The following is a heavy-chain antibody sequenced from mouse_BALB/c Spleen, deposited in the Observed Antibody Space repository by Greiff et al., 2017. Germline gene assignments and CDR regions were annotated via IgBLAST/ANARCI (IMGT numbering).Heavy chain of an antibody. J-gene: IGHJ3*01. D-gene: IGHD2-4*01. CDR2: ILPGSGST. CDR1: GYTFSSYW. CDR3: ARGGDYDALAY. V-gene: IGHV1-9*01. Sequence: ESGAELMKPGASVKISCKATGYTFSSYWIEWVKQRPGHGLEWIGEILPGSGSTNYNEKFKGKATFTADTSSNTAYMQLSSLTSEDSAVYYCARGGDYDALAYWGQGTLVTVSA.